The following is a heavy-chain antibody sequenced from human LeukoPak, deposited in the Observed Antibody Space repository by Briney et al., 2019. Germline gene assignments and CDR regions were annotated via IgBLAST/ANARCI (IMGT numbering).Heavy chain of an antibody. D-gene: IGHD5-24*01. CDR2: FYVGGAT. V-gene: IGHV3-53*01. CDR3: ARGDGYNFFDY. J-gene: IGHJ4*02. CDR1: GFTFSSYS. Sequence: TGGSLRLSCAASGFTFSSYSMNWVRQAPGKGLEWVSVFYVGGATYYADSVKGRFTISRDNSENTLYLQMKSLRGEDTAVYYCARGDGYNFFDYWGQGTLVTVSS.